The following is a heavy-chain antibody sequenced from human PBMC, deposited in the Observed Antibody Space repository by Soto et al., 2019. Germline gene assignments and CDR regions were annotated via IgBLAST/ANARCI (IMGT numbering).Heavy chain of an antibody. D-gene: IGHD2-2*01. CDR1: GDSLNNHY. CDR3: ARDMAYCSSTSCYRWFDP. CDR2: IYYSGST. V-gene: IGHV4-59*11. J-gene: IGHJ5*02. Sequence: SETLSLTCSVSGDSLNNHYWTWIRQSPGKGLEWIGYIYYSGSTNYNPSLKSRVTISVDTSKNQFSLKLSSVTAADTAVYYCARDMAYCSSTSCYRWFDPWGQGTLVTVSS.